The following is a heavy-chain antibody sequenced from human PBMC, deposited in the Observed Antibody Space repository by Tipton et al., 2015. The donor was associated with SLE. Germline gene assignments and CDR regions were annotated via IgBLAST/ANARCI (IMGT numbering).Heavy chain of an antibody. Sequence: SLRLSCEASGFTFSNYDMHWVRQAPGKGLEWVAYLRYDGGDEFYADSVKGRLTISRDNSKNTLYLQMNSLRPEDTAVYYCAKDKRLFEFGAELDNWGQGTLVTVSS. CDR2: LRYDGGDE. J-gene: IGHJ4*02. CDR1: GFTFSNYD. CDR3: AKDKRLFEFGAELDN. V-gene: IGHV3-30*02. D-gene: IGHD3-10*01.